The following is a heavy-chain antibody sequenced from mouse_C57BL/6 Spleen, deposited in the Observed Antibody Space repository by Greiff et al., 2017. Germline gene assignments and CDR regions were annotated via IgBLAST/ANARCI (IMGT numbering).Heavy chain of an antibody. CDR1: GYPITSGYY. CDR2: ISYDGSN. Sequence: ESGPGLVKPSQSLSLTCSVTGYPITSGYYWNWIRQFPGNKLEWMGYISYDGSNNYNPSLKNRISITRDTSKNQFFLKLNSVTTEDTATYYCARRGWDVEDYWGQGTTLTVSS. D-gene: IGHD4-1*01. V-gene: IGHV3-6*01. J-gene: IGHJ2*01. CDR3: ARRGWDVEDY.